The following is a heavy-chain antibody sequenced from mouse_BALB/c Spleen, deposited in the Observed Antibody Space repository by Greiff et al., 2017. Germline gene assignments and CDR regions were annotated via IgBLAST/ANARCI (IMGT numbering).Heavy chain of an antibody. V-gene: IGHV5-12-1*01. CDR3: ARRKGAY. CDR2: ISSGGGST. CDR1: ELPFGSNA. J-gene: IGHJ3*01. Sequence: EVKVVESGGGLLKPGGSRKLSCEASELPFGSNAMSWVRRTPERRLEWVAYISSGGGSTYYPDTVKGRFTISRDNAKNTLYLQMSSLKSEDTAMYYCARRKGAYWGQGTLVTVSA.